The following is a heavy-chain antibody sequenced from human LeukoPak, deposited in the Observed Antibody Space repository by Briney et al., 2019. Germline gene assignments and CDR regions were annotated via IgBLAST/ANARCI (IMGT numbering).Heavy chain of an antibody. CDR3: VKYSSGWYYDY. CDR2: INDNGRST. Sequence: PGGSLRLSCSASGFTFSKYAMLWVRQAPGKGLEYVSAINDNGRSTYYADSVKGRFSISRDNSKSTLYLQMSSLRTEDTAVYYCVKYSSGWYYDYWGQGTLVTVSS. D-gene: IGHD6-19*01. CDR1: GFTFSKYA. V-gene: IGHV3-64D*09. J-gene: IGHJ4*02.